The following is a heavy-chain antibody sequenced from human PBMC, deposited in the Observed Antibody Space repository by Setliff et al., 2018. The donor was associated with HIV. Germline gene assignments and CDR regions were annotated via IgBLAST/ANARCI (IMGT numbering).Heavy chain of an antibody. D-gene: IGHD1-1*01. Sequence: TGGSLRLSCAASGFTFSSYAIHWVRQAPGKGLEWVSIITDDGSRKLYADSVKGRFTTSRDNSKNTLFLQMNSLRIEDTAVYFCARATYGMDVWGQGTTVTVSS. V-gene: IGHV3-30*03. J-gene: IGHJ6*02. CDR1: GFTFSSYA. CDR2: ITDDGSRK. CDR3: ARATYGMDV.